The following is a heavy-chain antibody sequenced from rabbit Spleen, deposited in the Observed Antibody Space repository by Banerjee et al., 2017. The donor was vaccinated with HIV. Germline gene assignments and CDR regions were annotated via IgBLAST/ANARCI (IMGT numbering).Heavy chain of an antibody. J-gene: IGHJ6*01. Sequence: LEESGGGLVKPGGTLTLTCTVSGFSFSSNWICWVRQAPGKGLEWIACIHSGDSGYTYYATWAKGRFTISKTSSTTVTLQMTSLTAADTATYFCARDTSSSFSSYGMDLWGPGTLVTVS. CDR1: GFSFSSNW. V-gene: IGHV1S45*01. D-gene: IGHD1-1*01. CDR3: ARDTSSSFSSYGMDL. CDR2: IHSGDSGYT.